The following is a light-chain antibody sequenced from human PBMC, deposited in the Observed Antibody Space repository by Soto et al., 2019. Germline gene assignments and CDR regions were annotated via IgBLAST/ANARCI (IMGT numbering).Light chain of an antibody. CDR1: SSDVGDYNY. J-gene: IGLJ3*02. CDR3: SSYTTSNSWV. CDR2: EVN. V-gene: IGLV2-14*01. Sequence: QSALTQPASVSGSPGQSITISCTGTSSDVGDYNYVSWYQHHPGKAPKLIIYEVNNRPSGVSNRFSGSKSGSTASLTISGLQAEDESHYYCSSYTTSNSWVFGGGTKVTVL.